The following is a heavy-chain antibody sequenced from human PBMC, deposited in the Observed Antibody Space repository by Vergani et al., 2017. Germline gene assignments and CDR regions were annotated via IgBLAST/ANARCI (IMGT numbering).Heavy chain of an antibody. V-gene: IGHV3-49*04. CDR2: IWSKPYGGTT. Sequence: EVHLVESGGGLVQPGRSLRLSCSGSGFTLGDYAMTWVRQAPGKGLEWVAFIWSKPYGGTTEYAASVKGRFTISRDDSKSIAYLQMSSLKAEDTAVYYCARKHISNYYDSSGYYYMGYYYGMDVWGQGTTVTVSS. CDR3: ARKHISNYYDSSGYYYMGYYYGMDV. J-gene: IGHJ6*02. D-gene: IGHD3-22*01. CDR1: GFTLGDYA.